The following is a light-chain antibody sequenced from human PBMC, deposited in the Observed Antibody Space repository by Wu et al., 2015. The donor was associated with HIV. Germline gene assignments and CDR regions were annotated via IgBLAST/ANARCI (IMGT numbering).Light chain of an antibody. CDR2: AAS. V-gene: IGKV3-20*01. J-gene: IGKJ3*01. CDR1: QSVSGTY. Sequence: EIVLTQSPATLSLSPGERATLSCRASQSVSGTYLAWYQQKPGQPPRLLIYAASRRATGIPDRFSGSGSGTDFSLTISRLEPEDFAVYYCHQYGGSPPFTFGPGTKVDIK. CDR3: HQYGGSPPFT.